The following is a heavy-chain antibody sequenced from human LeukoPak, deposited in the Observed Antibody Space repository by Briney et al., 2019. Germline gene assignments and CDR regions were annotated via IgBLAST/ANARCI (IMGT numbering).Heavy chain of an antibody. V-gene: IGHV1-2*06. CDR1: GYTFTGYY. J-gene: IGHJ5*02. Sequence: ASVKVSCKASGYTFTGYYMHWVRQAPGQGLEWMGRINPNSGGTNYAQKFQGRVTMTRDTSTSTAYMELSRLRSDDTAVYYCARDVVVVVVAATNNWFDPWGQGTLVTVSS. D-gene: IGHD2-15*01. CDR3: ARDVVVVVVAATNNWFDP. CDR2: INPNSGGT.